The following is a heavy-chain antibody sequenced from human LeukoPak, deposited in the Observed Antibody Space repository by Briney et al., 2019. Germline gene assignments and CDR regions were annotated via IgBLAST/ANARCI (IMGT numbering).Heavy chain of an antibody. CDR2: INHSGST. D-gene: IGHD6-19*01. CDR3: ARDSSGLGVEDY. Sequence: PSETLSLTCAVYGGSFSGYYWSWIRQPPGKGLEWIGEINHSGSTYYNPSLKSRVTISVDTSKNQFSLKLSSVTAADTAVYYCARDSSGLGVEDYWGQGTLVTVSS. J-gene: IGHJ4*02. V-gene: IGHV4-34*01. CDR1: GGSFSGYY.